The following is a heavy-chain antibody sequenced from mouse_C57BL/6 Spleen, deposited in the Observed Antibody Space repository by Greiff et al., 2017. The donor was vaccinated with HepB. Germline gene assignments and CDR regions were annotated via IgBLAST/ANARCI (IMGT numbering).Heavy chain of an antibody. V-gene: IGHV5-6*01. Sequence: EVMLVESGGDLVKPGGSLTLSCAASGFTFSSYGMSWVRQTPDKRLAWVATISSGGSYTYYPDSVKGRCTISRDNAKNTLYLQMSSLQSEDTALYYCARHGGDGGDYYAMDYWGQGTSVTVSS. D-gene: IGHD3-3*01. CDR1: GFTFSSYG. CDR2: ISSGGSYT. CDR3: ARHGGDGGDYYAMDY. J-gene: IGHJ4*01.